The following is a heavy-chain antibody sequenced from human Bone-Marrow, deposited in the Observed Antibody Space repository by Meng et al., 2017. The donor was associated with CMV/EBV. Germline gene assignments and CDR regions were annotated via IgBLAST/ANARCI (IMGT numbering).Heavy chain of an antibody. CDR1: GGSISSGTYY. J-gene: IGHJ5*02. D-gene: IGHD2-2*02. Sequence: SETLSLTCSVSGGSISSGTYYWSWIRQHPGKGLEWIGYMYYTGTTYYNPSLKSRINMFRDTSKDQFSLRLSSVTAADTAVYYCARARGYCSSTSCYSSFDPWGQGTLVTVSS. CDR3: ARARGYCSSTSCYSSFDP. CDR2: MYYTGTT. V-gene: IGHV4-31*03.